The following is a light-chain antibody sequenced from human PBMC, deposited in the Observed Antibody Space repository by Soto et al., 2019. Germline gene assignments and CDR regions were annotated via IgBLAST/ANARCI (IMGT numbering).Light chain of an antibody. CDR2: DAS. J-gene: IGKJ5*01. V-gene: IGKV1-33*01. Sequence: DIQMTQSPSSLSASVGDRVTITCRASQSISSYLNWYQQKPRKAPKLLIYDASNLETGVPSRFSGSGSGTDFTFTISSLQPEDIATYYCQQYDNLPTFGQGTRLEIK. CDR1: QSISSY. CDR3: QQYDNLPT.